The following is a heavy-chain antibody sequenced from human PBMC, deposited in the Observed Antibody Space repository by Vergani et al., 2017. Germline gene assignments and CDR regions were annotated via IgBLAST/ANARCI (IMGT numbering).Heavy chain of an antibody. CDR1: GYTFPSYG. CDR2: ISAYNGNT. D-gene: IGHD6-13*01. CDR3: ARDVLNYSSRHWDWFDP. V-gene: IGHV1-18*01. J-gene: IGHJ5*02. Sequence: QVPLVPSGAEVKKPGASVKVSCQASGYTFPSYGISWVRPAPGQGLEWMGWISAYNGNTNYAQKLQGRVTMNTDTSTSTAYMELRSLRSDDTAVYYCARDVLNYSSRHWDWFDPWGQGTLVTVSS.